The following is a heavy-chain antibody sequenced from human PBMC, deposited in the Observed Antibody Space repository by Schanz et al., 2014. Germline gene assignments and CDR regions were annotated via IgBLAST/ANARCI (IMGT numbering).Heavy chain of an antibody. V-gene: IGHV4-39*01. CDR1: GGSISSSNYY. J-gene: IGHJ3*02. D-gene: IGHD3-10*01. CDR2: IYYSGST. Sequence: QLQLQESGPGLVKPSETLSLSCTVSGGSISSSNYYWGWIRQPPGKGLEWIGSIYYSGSTYYNPSLRGRVAISIDPQKNQSPGTLSSVTAADTALYYCAGTYYYTSGSFAAFDIWGQGTLITVSS. CDR3: AGTYYYTSGSFAAFDI.